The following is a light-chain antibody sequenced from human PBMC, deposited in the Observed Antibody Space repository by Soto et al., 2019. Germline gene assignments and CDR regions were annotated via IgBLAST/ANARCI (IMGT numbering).Light chain of an antibody. V-gene: IGKV1-5*01. CDR1: QSISSW. Sequence: DIQMTQSPSTLSASVGDRVTITCRASQSISSWLASYQQKPGKAPKFLIYDASNLERGVPSRFSGSGSGTEFTLTISSLQPDDFATYYCQQYNSYLWTFGQGTKVEIK. J-gene: IGKJ1*01. CDR3: QQYNSYLWT. CDR2: DAS.